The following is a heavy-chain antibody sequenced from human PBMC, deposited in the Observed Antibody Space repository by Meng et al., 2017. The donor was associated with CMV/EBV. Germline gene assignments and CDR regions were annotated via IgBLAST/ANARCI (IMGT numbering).Heavy chain of an antibody. V-gene: IGHV4-31*03. CDR2: IYYSGST. Sequence: LRLSCTVSGGSISSGGYYWSWIRQHPGKGLEWIGYIYYSGSTYYNPSLKSRVTISVDTSKNQFSLKLSSVTAADTAVYYCARVHRYYYGSGSLMGIFDYWGQGTLVTVSS. J-gene: IGHJ4*02. D-gene: IGHD3-10*01. CDR1: GGSISSGGYY. CDR3: ARVHRYYYGSGSLMGIFDY.